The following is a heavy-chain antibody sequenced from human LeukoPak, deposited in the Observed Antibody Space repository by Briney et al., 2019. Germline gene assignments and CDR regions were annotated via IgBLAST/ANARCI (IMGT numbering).Heavy chain of an antibody. V-gene: IGHV4-59*01. Sequence: SETLSLTCTVSGGSISSYYWSWIRQPPGQGLEWIGYIYYSGSTNYNPSLKSRVTISVDTSKNQFSLKLSSVTAADTAVYYCARDGGSGWAPFDYWGQGTLVTVSS. J-gene: IGHJ4*02. CDR2: IYYSGST. D-gene: IGHD6-19*01. CDR1: GGSISSYY. CDR3: ARDGGSGWAPFDY.